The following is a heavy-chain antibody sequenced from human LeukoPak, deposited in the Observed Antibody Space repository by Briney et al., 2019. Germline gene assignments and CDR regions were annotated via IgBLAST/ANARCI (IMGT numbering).Heavy chain of an antibody. CDR2: MNPNSGNT. D-gene: IGHD3-22*01. CDR1: GYTFTSYD. V-gene: IGHV1-8*01. J-gene: IGHJ4*02. Sequence: ASVKVSCKASGYTFTSYDINWVRQATGQGLEWMGWMNPNSGNTGYAQKFQGRVTMTRNTSISTAYMELSSLRSEDTAVYYCARGRMDPTYDRSGYYSNDYWGQGTLVTVSS. CDR3: ARGRMDPTYDRSGYYSNDY.